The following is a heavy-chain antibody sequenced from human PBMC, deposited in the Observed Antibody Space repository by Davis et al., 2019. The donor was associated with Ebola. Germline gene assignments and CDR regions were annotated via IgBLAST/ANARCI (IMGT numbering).Heavy chain of an antibody. Sequence: PGGSLRLSCAASGFSFRTYSMHWVRQAPGKGLEWVAVIWYDGSNKYYADSVKGRFTISRDNSKNTLYLQMNSLTAEDTAVYYCARDLDYGDSDYYYYGMDVWGQGTTVTVSS. CDR2: IWYDGSNK. V-gene: IGHV3-33*08. D-gene: IGHD4-17*01. CDR3: ARDLDYGDSDYYYYGMDV. J-gene: IGHJ6*02. CDR1: GFSFRTYS.